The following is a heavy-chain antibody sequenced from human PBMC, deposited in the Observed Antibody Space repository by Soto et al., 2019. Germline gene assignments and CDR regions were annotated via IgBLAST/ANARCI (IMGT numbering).Heavy chain of an antibody. CDR3: AKFSGSIVYKWFFDY. J-gene: IGHJ4*02. D-gene: IGHD3-22*01. Sequence: EVQLLESGGGLVQPGDSLRLSCVASGFTFSTYAMSWVRQVPGKGLEWVSGLSGSGGGSTFYADSVKGRFTISRDNSKNTVYLQMYSLRVEDTAVYYSAKFSGSIVYKWFFDYWGQGILVTVSS. V-gene: IGHV3-23*01. CDR1: GFTFSTYA. CDR2: LSGSGGGST.